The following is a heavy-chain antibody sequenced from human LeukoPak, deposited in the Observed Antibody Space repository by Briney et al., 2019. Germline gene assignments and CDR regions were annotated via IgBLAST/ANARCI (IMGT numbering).Heavy chain of an antibody. Sequence: SETLSLTCGVHGGSFSGYSCNWIRQPPGKGLEWIGEINHRGSTNYNPSLKSRVTISEDTSKKQFSLKLTSVTAADTAIYYCAGGPYCSGGTCSFYFYGLAVWGPGTAVTVSS. CDR1: GGSFSGYS. J-gene: IGHJ6*02. D-gene: IGHD2-15*01. CDR2: INHRGST. CDR3: AGGPYCSGGTCSFYFYGLAV. V-gene: IGHV4-34*01.